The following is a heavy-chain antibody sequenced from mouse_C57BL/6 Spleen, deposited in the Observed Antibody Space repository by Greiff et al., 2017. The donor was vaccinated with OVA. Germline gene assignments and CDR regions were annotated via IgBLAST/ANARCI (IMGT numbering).Heavy chain of an antibody. V-gene: IGHV5-17*01. CDR3: ARGITNYYFDY. CDR1: GFTFSDYG. Sequence: EVKVVESGGGLVKPGGSLKLSCAASGFTFSDYGMHWVRQAPEKGLEWVAYISSGSSTIYYADTVKGRFTISRDNAKNTLFLQMTSLRSEDTAMYYCARGITNYYFDYWGQGTTLTVSS. J-gene: IGHJ2*01. D-gene: IGHD1-1*01. CDR2: ISSGSSTI.